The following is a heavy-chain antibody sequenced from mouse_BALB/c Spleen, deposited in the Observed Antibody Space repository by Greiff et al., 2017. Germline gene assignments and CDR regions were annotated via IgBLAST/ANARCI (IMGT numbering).Heavy chain of an antibody. CDR3: TREGDYDDYAMDY. CDR1: GFTFSSYT. Sequence: DVMLVESGGGLVKPGGSLKLSCAASGFTFSSYTMSWVRQTPEKRLEWVATISSGGSYTYYPDSVKGRFTISRDNAKNTLYLQMSSLKSEDTAMYYCTREGDYDDYAMDYWGQGTSVTVSS. D-gene: IGHD2-4*01. V-gene: IGHV5-6-4*01. J-gene: IGHJ4*01. CDR2: ISSGGSYT.